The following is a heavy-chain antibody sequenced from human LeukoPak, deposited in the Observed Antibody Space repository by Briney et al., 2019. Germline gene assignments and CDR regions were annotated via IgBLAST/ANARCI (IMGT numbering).Heavy chain of an antibody. CDR1: GGSVSSGSYY. CDR2: NYYSGST. D-gene: IGHD6-19*01. V-gene: IGHV4-61*01. J-gene: IGHJ4*02. Sequence: PSETLSLTCTVSGGSVSSGSYYWSCIRQPPGKGLEWIGYNYYSGSTNYNPSLKSRVTISVDTSKNQFSLKLSSVTAADTAVYYCARGYSSGWELDYWGQGTLVTVSS. CDR3: ARGYSSGWELDY.